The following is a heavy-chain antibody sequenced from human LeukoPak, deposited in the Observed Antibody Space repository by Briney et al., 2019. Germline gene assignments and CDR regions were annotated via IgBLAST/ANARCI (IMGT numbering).Heavy chain of an antibody. J-gene: IGHJ6*03. CDR1: GFIFSNYA. V-gene: IGHV3-30*04. CDR3: TRDGSSWYASYYYYMDV. D-gene: IGHD6-13*01. CDR2: ISYDGSNK. Sequence: GGSLRLSCAASGFIFSNYAMHWVRQAPSKGLEWVAMISYDGSNKFNADSARGRLTISRDNSKNTLYLQMNTLRPEDTAVYYCTRDGSSWYASYYYYMDVWGKGTTVTVSS.